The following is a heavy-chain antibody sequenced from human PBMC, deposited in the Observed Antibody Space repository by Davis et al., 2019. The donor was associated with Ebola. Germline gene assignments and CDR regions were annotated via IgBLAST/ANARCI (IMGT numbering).Heavy chain of an antibody. V-gene: IGHV1-46*01. J-gene: IGHJ4*02. CDR3: ASPAGTTEHWFDY. CDR1: GYTFTNYY. Sequence: AASVKVSCKAFGYTFTNYYMSWVRQAPGQGLEWMGIINPNGDTPRYAHKFQGRVTMTRDTSTSTVYMEVIGLRSEDTAVYYCASPAGTTEHWFDYWGQGTQVTVSP. D-gene: IGHD1-1*01. CDR2: INPNGDTP.